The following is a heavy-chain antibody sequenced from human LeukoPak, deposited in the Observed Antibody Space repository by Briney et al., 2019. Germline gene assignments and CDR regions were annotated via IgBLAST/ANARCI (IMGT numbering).Heavy chain of an antibody. Sequence: PGGSLRLSCAASGFTFSSSAMSWVRQAPGKGLEWVSAISNNGGYTYYADSVQGRFTISRDNSKSTLCLQMNSLRAEDTAVYYCAKGYYDSSGSCHFDYWGQGTLVTVSS. D-gene: IGHD3-22*01. CDR1: GFTFSSSA. V-gene: IGHV3-23*01. CDR2: ISNNGGYT. CDR3: AKGYYDSSGSCHFDY. J-gene: IGHJ4*02.